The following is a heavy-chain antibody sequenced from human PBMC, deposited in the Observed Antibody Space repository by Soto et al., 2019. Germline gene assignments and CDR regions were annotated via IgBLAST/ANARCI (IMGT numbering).Heavy chain of an antibody. Sequence: QVQLQESGPGLVKPSETLSLTCTVSGGSISSYYWSWIRQPPGKGLEWIGYIYYSGSTNYNPSLKGRVTISVDTSKNQFSLKLSSVTAADTAVYYCARERSGYDFSLFDYWGQGTLVTVSS. D-gene: IGHD5-12*01. CDR3: ARERSGYDFSLFDY. CDR1: GGSISSYY. V-gene: IGHV4-59*01. CDR2: IYYSGST. J-gene: IGHJ4*02.